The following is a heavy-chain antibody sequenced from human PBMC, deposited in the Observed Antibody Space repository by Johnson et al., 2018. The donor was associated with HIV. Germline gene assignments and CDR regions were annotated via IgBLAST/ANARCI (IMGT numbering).Heavy chain of an antibody. CDR2: IYSGGRT. CDR3: ARDRRYYDSSGYYHDAFDI. D-gene: IGHD3-22*01. Sequence: MQLVESGGGLVQPGGSLRLSCAASGFTVNSNYINWVRQAPGKGLECVSGIYSGGRTYYADPVKGSLTISSDNSKNTLYLQMNSLRAEDTAVYFCARDRRYYDSSGYYHDAFDIWGQGTMVTVSS. CDR1: GFTVNSNY. J-gene: IGHJ3*02. V-gene: IGHV3-66*01.